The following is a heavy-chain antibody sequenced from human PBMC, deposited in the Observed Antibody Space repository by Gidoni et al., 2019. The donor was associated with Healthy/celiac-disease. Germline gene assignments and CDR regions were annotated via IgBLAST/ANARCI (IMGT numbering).Heavy chain of an antibody. J-gene: IGHJ4*02. V-gene: IGHV1-69-2*01. CDR2: VDPEDGET. D-gene: IGHD3-22*01. Sequence: QQAPGKGLEWMGLVDPEDGETIYAEKFQGRVTITADTSTDTAYMELSSLRSEDTAVYYCATGRHYYDSSLFYWGQGTLVTVSS. CDR3: ATGRHYYDSSLFY.